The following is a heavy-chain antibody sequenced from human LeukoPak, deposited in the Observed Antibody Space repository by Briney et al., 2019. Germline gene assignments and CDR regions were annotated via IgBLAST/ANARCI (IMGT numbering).Heavy chain of an antibody. CDR3: AREKGSTDYGMDV. Sequence: SVKVSCKASGGTFSSYAISWVRQAPGQGLEWMGGIIPIFGTANYAQKCQGRVTITADESTSTAYMELSSLRSEDTAVYYCAREKGSTDYGMDVWGKGTTVTVSS. CDR2: IIPIFGTA. CDR1: GGTFSSYA. D-gene: IGHD2-2*01. V-gene: IGHV1-69*13. J-gene: IGHJ6*04.